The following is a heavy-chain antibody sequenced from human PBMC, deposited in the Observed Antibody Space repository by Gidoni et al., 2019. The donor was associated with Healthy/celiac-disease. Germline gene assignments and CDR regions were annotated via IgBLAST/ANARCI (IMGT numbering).Heavy chain of an antibody. Sequence: QVQLVQSGAEVTKPGSSVKVSCKASGGTFSSYAISWVRQAPGQGLAWMGGIIPIFGTANYAQKFQGRVTITADESTSTAYMELSSLRSEDTAGYYCARDRPTVTTIAGGGDYWGQGTQVTVSS. J-gene: IGHJ4*02. CDR1: GGTFSSYA. CDR2: IIPIFGTA. CDR3: ARDRPTVTTIAGGGDY. D-gene: IGHD4-17*01. V-gene: IGHV1-69*01.